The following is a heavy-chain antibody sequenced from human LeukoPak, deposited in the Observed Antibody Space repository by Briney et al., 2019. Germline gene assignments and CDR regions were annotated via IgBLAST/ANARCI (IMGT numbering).Heavy chain of an antibody. D-gene: IGHD2-2*02. CDR1: GGTFSSYA. J-gene: IGHJ4*02. V-gene: IGHV1-69*13. Sequence: SVKVSCKASGGTFSSYAISWVRQAPGQGLEWMGGITPIFGTANYAQKFQGRVTITADESTSTAYMELSSLRSEDTAVYYCARGPGGIVVVPAAITGPFDYRGQGTLVTVSS. CDR2: ITPIFGTA. CDR3: ARGPGGIVVVPAAITGPFDY.